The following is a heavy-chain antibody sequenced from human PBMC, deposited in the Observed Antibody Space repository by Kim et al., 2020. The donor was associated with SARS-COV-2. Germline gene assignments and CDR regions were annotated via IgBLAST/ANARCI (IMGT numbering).Heavy chain of an antibody. CDR3: ARHHNYYDSSGYPDD. CDR2: IYHGDSDT. J-gene: IGHJ4*02. CDR1: GYSFTTYW. V-gene: IGHV5-51*01. Sequence: GESLKISCKGSGYSFTTYWIGWVRQMPGKGLEWMGIIYHGDSDTRYSPSFQGQVTISADKYISTAYLQWSSLKASDTAMYYCARHHNYYDSSGYPDDWGQGTLVIVSS. D-gene: IGHD3-22*01.